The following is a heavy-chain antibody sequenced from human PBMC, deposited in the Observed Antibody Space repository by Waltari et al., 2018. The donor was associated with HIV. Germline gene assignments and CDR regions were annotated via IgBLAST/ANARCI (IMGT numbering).Heavy chain of an antibody. V-gene: IGHV3-21*04. D-gene: IGHD3-10*01. CDR2: VSQKGDYV. J-gene: IGHJ2*01. CDR1: GFGFRDYT. Sequence: VYLVESGGGLVKPGGSLKLYCEGSGFGFRDYTMNWVRQAPGKGLEWVSSVSQKGDYVYYTDAMKGRLSITRDNSKNLMFLEMTRLRPEDSATYFCTTLADTTMGRDWYFDLWGRGVWVIVST. CDR3: TTLADTTMGRDWYFDL.